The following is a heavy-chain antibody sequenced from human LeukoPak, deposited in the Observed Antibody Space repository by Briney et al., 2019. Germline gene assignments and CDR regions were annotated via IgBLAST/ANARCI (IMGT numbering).Heavy chain of an antibody. CDR3: ARFGSSYYYYGMDV. CDR1: GGSISSYY. J-gene: IGHJ6*02. V-gene: IGHV4-59*01. D-gene: IGHD3-16*01. Sequence: SETLSLTCTVSGGSISSYYWSWIRQPPGKGLEWIGYIYYSGSTNYNPSLKSRVTISVDTSKNQFSLKLSSVTAAGTAVYYCARFGSSYYYYGMDVWGQGTTVTVSS. CDR2: IYYSGST.